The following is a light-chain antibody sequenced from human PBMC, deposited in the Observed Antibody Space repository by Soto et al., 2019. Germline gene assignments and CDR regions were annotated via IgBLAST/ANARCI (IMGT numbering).Light chain of an antibody. CDR2: AAS. CDR3: QQYNDYIT. V-gene: IGKV1-5*01. Sequence: DTQMTQSPSTLSASIGDRVTITCRASQSLSTWLAWYQQKPGKAPKLLIYAASPLENGVPTRFSGTGSETEFTLTVSSLQPDDSATYYCQQYNDYITFGQGTRLEIK. J-gene: IGKJ5*01. CDR1: QSLSTW.